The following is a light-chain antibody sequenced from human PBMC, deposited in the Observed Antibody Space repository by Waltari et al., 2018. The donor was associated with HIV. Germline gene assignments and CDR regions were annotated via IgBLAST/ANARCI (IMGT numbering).Light chain of an antibody. CDR1: NSDIGGYDR. CDR3: SSYSATNTVV. V-gene: IGLV2-18*02. Sequence: QSALTQPPSVSGSPGQSVTISCAGTNSDIGGYDRFSWYQQPPGTAPKLLIYEAPNRPSGVPGRFSASKSGTTASLTISGLQAGDEGDYYCSSYSATNTVVFGGGTKLTVL. CDR2: EAP. J-gene: IGLJ2*01.